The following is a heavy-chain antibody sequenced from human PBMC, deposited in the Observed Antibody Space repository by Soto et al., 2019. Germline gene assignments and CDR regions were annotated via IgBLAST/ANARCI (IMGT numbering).Heavy chain of an antibody. CDR3: ARDGAGDYASENWFDP. CDR2: IYYSGST. Sequence: SETLSLTCTVSGGSISSGDYYWSWIRQPPGKGLEWIGYIYYSGSTYYNPSLKSRVTISVDTSKNQFSLKLSSVTAADTAVYYCARDGAGDYASENWFDPWGQGTLVTVSS. J-gene: IGHJ5*02. D-gene: IGHD4-17*01. V-gene: IGHV4-30-4*01. CDR1: GGSISSGDYY.